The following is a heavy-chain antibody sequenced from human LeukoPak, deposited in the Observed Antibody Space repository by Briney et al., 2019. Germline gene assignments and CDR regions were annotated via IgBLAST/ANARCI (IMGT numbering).Heavy chain of an antibody. CDR2: INPSGGST. CDR3: ARGRYSSSWRDYYYYYYGMDV. CDR1: GYTFTGYY. Sequence: ASVKVSCKASGYTFTGYYMHWVRQAPGQGLEWMGIINPSGGSTSYAQKFQGRVTMTRDTSTSTVYMELSSLRSEDTAVYYCARGRYSSSWRDYYYYYYGMDVWGQGTTVTVSS. J-gene: IGHJ6*02. D-gene: IGHD6-13*01. V-gene: IGHV1-46*01.